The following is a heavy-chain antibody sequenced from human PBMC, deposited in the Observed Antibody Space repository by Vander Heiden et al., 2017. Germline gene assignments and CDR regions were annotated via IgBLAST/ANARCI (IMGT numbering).Heavy chain of an antibody. J-gene: IGHJ4*02. Sequence: EVQLLESGGGLVQPGGSLRLSCAASGFTFSSYAMSWVRQAPGKGLEWVSAISGSGGSTYYADSVKGRFTISRDNSKNTLYLQMNRLRAEDTAVYYCATDYYDSSGYFSIGYWGQGTLVTVYS. CDR2: ISGSGGST. CDR3: ATDYYDSSGYFSIGY. CDR1: GFTFSSYA. V-gene: IGHV3-23*01. D-gene: IGHD3-22*01.